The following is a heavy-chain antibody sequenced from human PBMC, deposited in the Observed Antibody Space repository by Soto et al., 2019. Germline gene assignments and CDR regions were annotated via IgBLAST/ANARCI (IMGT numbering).Heavy chain of an antibody. CDR2: IYYSGST. V-gene: IGHV4-59*01. Sequence: SETLSLTCTVSGGSISSYYWSWIRQPPGKGLEWIGYIYYSGSTNYNPSLKSRVTISVDTSKNQFSLKLSSVTAADTAVYYCARGLTSRYSRDWFDPWGQGTLVTGSS. J-gene: IGHJ5*02. CDR1: GGSISSYY. D-gene: IGHD2-15*01. CDR3: ARGLTSRYSRDWFDP.